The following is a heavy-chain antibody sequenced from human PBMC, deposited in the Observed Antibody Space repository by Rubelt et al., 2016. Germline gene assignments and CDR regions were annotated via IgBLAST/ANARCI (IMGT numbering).Heavy chain of an antibody. CDR3: ARVISVGFWSGMGAFDI. V-gene: IGHV3-NL1*01. CDR1: GFTFSSYA. D-gene: IGHD3-3*01. J-gene: IGHJ3*02. CDR2: IYSGGST. Sequence: CVTGGFTFSSYAMHWVRQAPGKGLEWVSVIYSGGSTYYADSVKCRFTISRDNSKNTLYLQMNSLRAEDTAVYYCARVISVGFWSGMGAFDIWGQGTMVTVSS.